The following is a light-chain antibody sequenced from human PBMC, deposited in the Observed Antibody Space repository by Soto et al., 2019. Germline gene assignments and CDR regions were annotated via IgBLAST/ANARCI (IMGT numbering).Light chain of an antibody. J-gene: IGKJ4*01. CDR3: QHYNKWPLS. V-gene: IGKV3D-15*01. CDR1: QSVRTN. Sequence: EIVMTQSPVTLSVSPGERVTLSCRASQSVRTNLAWYQQMPGQAPKLLIYGASARATGIPARISGNGSGTDVSLTIRSLQSDDFAVYYCQHYNKWPLSFGGGTKVEIK. CDR2: GAS.